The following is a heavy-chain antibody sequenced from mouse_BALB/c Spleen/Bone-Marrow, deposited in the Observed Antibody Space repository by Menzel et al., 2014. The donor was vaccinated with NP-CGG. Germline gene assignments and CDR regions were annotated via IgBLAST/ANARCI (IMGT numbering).Heavy chain of an antibody. CDR1: GYSFTGYS. V-gene: IGHV1-18*01. J-gene: IGHJ4*01. CDR3: AGDGNPLYGLDY. CDR2: INPYNGGT. D-gene: IGHD2-1*01. Sequence: VQLQQPGPELVKPGGSMKISCKASGYSFTGYSMNWVKQSHGKNLEWIGLINPYNGGTSYNQKFKGKATLTVDKSSSTAYMEVLSLTSEDSAVYYCAGDGNPLYGLDYWGQGTSVTVSS.